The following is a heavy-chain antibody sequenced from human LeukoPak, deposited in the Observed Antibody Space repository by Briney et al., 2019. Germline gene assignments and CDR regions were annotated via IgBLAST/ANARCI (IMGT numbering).Heavy chain of an antibody. Sequence: GGSLRLSCAVSGITLSNYGMSWVRQAPGKGLEWVAGVSDSGGSTKYADSVKGRFTISRDNPKNTLYLQMNSLRAEDTAVYYCAKGSGYDTDFDYWGQGTLVSVSS. CDR1: GITLSNYG. V-gene: IGHV3-23*01. CDR3: AKGSGYDTDFDY. D-gene: IGHD5-12*01. J-gene: IGHJ4*02. CDR2: VSDSGGST.